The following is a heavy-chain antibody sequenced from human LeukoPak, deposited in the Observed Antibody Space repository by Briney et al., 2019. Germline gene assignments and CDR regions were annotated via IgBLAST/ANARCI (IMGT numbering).Heavy chain of an antibody. CDR3: AKVVGAEIDY. CDR1: GGSISSYY. J-gene: IGHJ4*02. V-gene: IGHV4-59*05. Sequence: SETLSLTCTVSGGSISSYYWSWIRQPAGKGLEWIGSIYYSGSTYYNPSLKSRVTISVDTSKNQFSLKLSSVTAADTAVYYCAKVVGAEIDYWGQGTLVTVSS. D-gene: IGHD1-26*01. CDR2: IYYSGST.